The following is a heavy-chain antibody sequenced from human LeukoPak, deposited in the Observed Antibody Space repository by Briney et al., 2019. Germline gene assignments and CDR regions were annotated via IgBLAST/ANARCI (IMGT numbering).Heavy chain of an antibody. Sequence: GGSLRLSCVVSGFTFSSYAMSWVRQAPGKGLEWVANIKQDGSEKHYVDSLKGRFTISRDNAKNSLYLQMNSLRAEDTAVYYCARDPDQIVGANFDYWGQGTLVTVSS. CDR2: IKQDGSEK. D-gene: IGHD1-26*01. J-gene: IGHJ4*02. CDR1: GFTFSSYA. CDR3: ARDPDQIVGANFDY. V-gene: IGHV3-7*01.